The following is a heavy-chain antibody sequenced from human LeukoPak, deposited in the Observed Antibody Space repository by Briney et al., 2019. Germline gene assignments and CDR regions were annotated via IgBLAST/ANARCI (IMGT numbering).Heavy chain of an antibody. J-gene: IGHJ4*02. Sequence: SETLSLTCTVSGYSISSGYYWGWIRQPPVKGLEWIGSIYHSGSTYYNPSLKSRVTISVDTSKNQFSLKLSSVTAADTAVYYCASTGGDPGIATKGSFFDYWGQGTLVTVSS. V-gene: IGHV4-38-2*02. CDR1: GYSISSGYY. CDR3: ASTGGDPGIATKGSFFDY. D-gene: IGHD6-13*01. CDR2: IYHSGST.